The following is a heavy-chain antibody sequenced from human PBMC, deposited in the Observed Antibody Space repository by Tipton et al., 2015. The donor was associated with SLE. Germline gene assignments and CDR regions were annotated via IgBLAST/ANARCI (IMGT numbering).Heavy chain of an antibody. D-gene: IGHD3-22*01. CDR2: IYYSGST. CDR3: ARGVRGSSGYIDY. J-gene: IGHJ4*02. Sequence: TLSLTCTVSGDSISFHYWSWIRQPPGKGLEWIGYIYYSGSTNYNPSLKSRVTISVDTSKNQFSLKLSSVTAADTAVYYCARGVRGSSGYIDYWGQGTLVTVSS. V-gene: IGHV4-59*11. CDR1: GDSISFHY.